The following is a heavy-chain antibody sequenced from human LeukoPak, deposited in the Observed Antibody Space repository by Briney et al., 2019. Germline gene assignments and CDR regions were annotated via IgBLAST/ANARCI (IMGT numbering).Heavy chain of an antibody. CDR2: IKQDGSEK. CDR3: ARDLGSSGCHDY. Sequence: PGGSLRLSCAASGFTFSSDWMSWVRQAPGKGLEWVANIKQDGSEKYYVDSVKGRVTISRDNAKNSLYLQMNSLRAEDTAVYYCARDLGSSGCHDYWGQGTLVTDSS. D-gene: IGHD6-19*01. V-gene: IGHV3-7*03. CDR1: GFTFSSDW. J-gene: IGHJ4*02.